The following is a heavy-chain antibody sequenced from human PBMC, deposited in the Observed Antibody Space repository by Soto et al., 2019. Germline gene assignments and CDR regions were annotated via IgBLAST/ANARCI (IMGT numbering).Heavy chain of an antibody. V-gene: IGHV3-33*01. CDR3: ARDPPSPDYADYVVGYYDF. J-gene: IGHJ4*02. Sequence: QVQLVGSGGGVVQPGRFLGLSCAASGFTFSNHGMHWVRQAPGKGLEWVAVIWYDGSNKYYADSVEGRFTISRDNSKNSLFLQMNSLRAEDTAVYYCARDPPSPDYADYVVGYYDFWGQGTLVTVSS. D-gene: IGHD4-17*01. CDR2: IWYDGSNK. CDR1: GFTFSNHG.